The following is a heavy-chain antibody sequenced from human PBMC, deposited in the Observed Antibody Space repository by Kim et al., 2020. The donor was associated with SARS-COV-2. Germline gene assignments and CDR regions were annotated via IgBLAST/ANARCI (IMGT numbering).Heavy chain of an antibody. CDR3: AREFVGNYYGSGSYNKELYYDYGMDV. Sequence: ASVKVSCKASGYTFTSYYMHWVRQAPGQGLEWMGIINPSGGSTSYAQKFQGRVTMTRDTSTSTVYMELSSLRSEDTAVYYCAREFVGNYYGSGSYNKELYYDYGMDVSGEGTTVTVSS. CDR1: GYTFTSYY. V-gene: IGHV1-46*01. CDR2: INPSGGST. D-gene: IGHD3-10*01. J-gene: IGHJ6*01.